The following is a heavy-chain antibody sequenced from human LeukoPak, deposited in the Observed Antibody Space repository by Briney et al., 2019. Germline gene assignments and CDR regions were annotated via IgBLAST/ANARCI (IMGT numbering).Heavy chain of an antibody. CDR1: GYSFTSYW. D-gene: IGHD3-3*01. Sequence: PGESLKISCKGSGYSFTSYWIGWVRQMSGKGLEWMGVIYPGDSDTRYTPSFRGQVTISADKSITTAYLQWSSLKASDTAMYYCARRGPLDYDFCSDWGQGTMVTVSS. CDR3: ARRGPLDYDFCSD. V-gene: IGHV5-51*01. CDR2: IYPGDSDT. J-gene: IGHJ3*01.